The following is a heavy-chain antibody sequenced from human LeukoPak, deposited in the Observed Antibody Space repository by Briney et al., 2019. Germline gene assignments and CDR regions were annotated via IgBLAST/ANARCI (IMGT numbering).Heavy chain of an antibody. CDR3: ARQASGDLYGMDV. Sequence: SETLSLTCTVSGGSISNYYWSWIRQPPGKGLEWIGYIYYSGSTNYNPSLKSRVTISVDTSKNQFSLELSSVTAADTAVYYCARQASGDLYGMDVWGQGTTVTVSS. CDR2: IYYSGST. D-gene: IGHD3-10*01. V-gene: IGHV4-59*08. J-gene: IGHJ6*02. CDR1: GGSISNYY.